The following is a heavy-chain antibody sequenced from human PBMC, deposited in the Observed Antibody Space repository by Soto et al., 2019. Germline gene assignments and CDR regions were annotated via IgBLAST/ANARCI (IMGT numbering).Heavy chain of an antibody. J-gene: IGHJ6*02. CDR1: GFTFSSYG. CDR2: ISYDGSNK. Sequence: GSLRLSCAASGFTFSSYGMHWVRQAPGKGLEWVAVISYDGSNKYYADSVKGRFTISRDNSKNTLYLQMNSLRAEDTAVYYCAKASASSGYFYYYYYYGMDVWGQGTTVTVS. V-gene: IGHV3-30*18. D-gene: IGHD3-22*01. CDR3: AKASASSGYFYYYYYYGMDV.